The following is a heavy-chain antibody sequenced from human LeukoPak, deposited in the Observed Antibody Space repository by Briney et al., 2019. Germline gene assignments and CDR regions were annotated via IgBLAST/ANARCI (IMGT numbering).Heavy chain of an antibody. CDR2: IYTDGRT. D-gene: IGHD3-10*01. J-gene: IGHJ6*02. Sequence: SETLSLTCAVSGGSISSYYWTWIRQPAGKGLEWVGRIYTDGRTWFNPSLKSRLTMSIDTSRNQFSLKLSSVTAADTAVYYCARAGELENYYYYGMDVWGQGTAVTVSS. V-gene: IGHV4-4*07. CDR1: GGSISSYY. CDR3: ARAGELENYYYYGMDV.